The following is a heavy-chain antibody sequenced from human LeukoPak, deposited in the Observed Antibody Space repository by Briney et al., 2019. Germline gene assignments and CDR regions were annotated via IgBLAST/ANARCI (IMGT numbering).Heavy chain of an antibody. CDR2: ITSSSSYI. J-gene: IGHJ4*02. V-gene: IGHV3-21*01. CDR3: ARGDRIDYFDY. Sequence: GGSLRLSCAASGFTFSSYTMNWVRQAPGKGLEWVSSITSSSSYIYYADSVKGRFTISRDNAKNSLYLQMNSLRAEDTAVYYCARGDRIDYFDYWGQGTLVTVSS. CDR1: GFTFSSYT.